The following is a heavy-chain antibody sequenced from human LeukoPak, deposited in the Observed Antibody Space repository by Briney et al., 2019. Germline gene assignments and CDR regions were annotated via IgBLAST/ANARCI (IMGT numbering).Heavy chain of an antibody. J-gene: IGHJ4*02. D-gene: IGHD5-18*01. CDR3: AKSDTAMVPGYY. V-gene: IGHV3-30*02. Sequence: GGSLRLSCAASGFTFSSYGMHWVRQAPGKGLEWVAFIRYEGSNKYYADSVKGRFTISRDNSKNTLYLQMNSLRAEDTAVYYCAKSDTAMVPGYYWGQGTLVTVSS. CDR1: GFTFSSYG. CDR2: IRYEGSNK.